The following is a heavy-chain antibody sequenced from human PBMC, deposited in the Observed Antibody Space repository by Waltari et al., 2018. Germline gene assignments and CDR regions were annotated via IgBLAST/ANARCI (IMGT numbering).Heavy chain of an antibody. CDR3: ARDRRCSGGSCYSSGHAFDI. D-gene: IGHD2-15*01. Sequence: QVQLQESGSGLVKPSETLSLTCTVSGGSISSYYWSWIRQPPGKGLEWIGYIYYSGSTNYNPSLKSRVTISVATSKNQFSLKLSSVTAADTAVYYCARDRRCSGGSCYSSGHAFDIWGQGTMVTVSS. J-gene: IGHJ3*02. CDR1: GGSISSYY. V-gene: IGHV4-59*01. CDR2: IYYSGST.